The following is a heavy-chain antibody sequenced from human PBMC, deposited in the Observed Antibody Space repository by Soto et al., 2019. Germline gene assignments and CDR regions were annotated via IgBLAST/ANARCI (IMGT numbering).Heavy chain of an antibody. CDR2: ISRSGTTI. V-gene: IGHV3-48*03. D-gene: IGHD5-18*01. CDR1: GFTFSNSE. CDR3: ARDGSLSSGPTFDS. J-gene: IGHJ4*02. Sequence: EVQLVESGRGLVQPGGSLRLSCAASGFTFSNSEMNWVRQAPGKGLEWVSYISRSGTTIYYADSVKGRFTISRDNAKNTGYLQMNIRRAEDTAVYYCARDGSLSSGPTFDSWDQGTLVTVSS.